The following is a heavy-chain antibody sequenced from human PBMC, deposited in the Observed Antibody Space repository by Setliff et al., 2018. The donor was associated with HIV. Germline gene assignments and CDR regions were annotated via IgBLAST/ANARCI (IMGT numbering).Heavy chain of an antibody. Sequence: SVKVSCKASGGSFTSYSVSWVRRAPGQGLEWMGGIIPVLGTANYAQKFQGRVTITADESTNTAYMEVTGLRSDDTAVYYCVRERRLYDSSPYYFDVFDVWGQGTMVTVSS. J-gene: IGHJ3*01. CDR1: GGSFTSYS. CDR2: IIPVLGTA. V-gene: IGHV1-69*13. CDR3: VRERRLYDSSPYYFDVFDV. D-gene: IGHD3-22*01.